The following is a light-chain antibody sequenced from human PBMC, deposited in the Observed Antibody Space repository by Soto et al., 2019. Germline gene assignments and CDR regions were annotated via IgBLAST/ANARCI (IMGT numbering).Light chain of an antibody. CDR2: PAS. CDR1: QDISTS. J-gene: IGKJ1*01. CDR3: QQYDSSPRT. V-gene: IGKV1-9*01. Sequence: DIQLTQSPSFLSASVGDRVTVSCRASQDISTSLAWFQQKAGKVPQLLVYPASTLQDGVPSRFSGSGSGTDFTLTINRLEPEDFAVYYCQQYDSSPRTFGQGTKV.